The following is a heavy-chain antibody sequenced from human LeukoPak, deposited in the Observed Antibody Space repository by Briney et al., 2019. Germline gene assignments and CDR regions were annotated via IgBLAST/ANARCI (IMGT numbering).Heavy chain of an antibody. D-gene: IGHD3-10*01. CDR2: IYYSGST. J-gene: IGHJ4*02. V-gene: IGHV4-39*01. CDR3: ARIPRVVRFGERACFDY. Sequence: PSETLSLTCTVSGGSISSSSYYWGWIRQPPGKGLEWIGSIYYSGSTYYNPSLKSRVTISVDTSKNQFSLKLSSVTAADTAVYYCARIPRVVRFGERACFDYWGQGTLVTVSS. CDR1: GGSISSSSYY.